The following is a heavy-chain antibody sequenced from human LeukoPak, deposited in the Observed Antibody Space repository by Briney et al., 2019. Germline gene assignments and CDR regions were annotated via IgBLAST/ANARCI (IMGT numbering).Heavy chain of an antibody. V-gene: IGHV1-8*01. CDR3: ARSFRYYDILTAHSEYGH. CDR1: GYSFTSYV. D-gene: IGHD3-9*01. J-gene: IGHJ4*02. CDR2: MNPNRCNP. Sequence: ASVKVSCMASGYSFTSYVINWVGQATGQGGEWMGWMNPNRCNPGYAQKFHGRVTMTRNTSISTAYMELSSLKSDDTAVYYCARSFRYYDILTAHSEYGHWGQGTLVTVSS.